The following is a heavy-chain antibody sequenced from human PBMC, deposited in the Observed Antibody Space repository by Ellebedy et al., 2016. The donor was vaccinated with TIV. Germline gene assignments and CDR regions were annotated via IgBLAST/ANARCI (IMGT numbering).Heavy chain of an antibody. D-gene: IGHD4-17*01. J-gene: IGHJ6*02. CDR3: AKGAYPVPTFMAV. Sequence: GESLKISCAASGFTSSGMHWVRQAPGKGLEWVAFIRSDGSNKYYADSVKGRFTISRDYSENTLDLQMNSLRVEDTALYYCAKGAYPVPTFMAVWGQGTTVTVSS. CDR1: GFTSSG. V-gene: IGHV3-30*02. CDR2: IRSDGSNK.